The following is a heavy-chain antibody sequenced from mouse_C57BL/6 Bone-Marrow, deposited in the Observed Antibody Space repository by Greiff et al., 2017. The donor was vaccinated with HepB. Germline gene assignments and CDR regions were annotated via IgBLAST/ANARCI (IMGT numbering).Heavy chain of an antibody. D-gene: IGHD2-1*01. CDR1: GFTFSDYG. Sequence: EVQLVESGGGLVQPGGSLKLSCAASGFTFSDYGMAWVRQAPRKGPEWVAFISNLAYSIYYADTVTGRFTISRDNAKNTLFLQMTSLRSEDTAMYYCARGWDFLLYCYYAMDYWGQGTSVTVSS. J-gene: IGHJ4*01. V-gene: IGHV5-15*01. CDR2: ISNLAYSI. CDR3: ARGWDFLLYCYYAMDY.